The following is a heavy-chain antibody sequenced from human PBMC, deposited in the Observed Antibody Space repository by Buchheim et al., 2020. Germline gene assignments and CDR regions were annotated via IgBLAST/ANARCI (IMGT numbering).Heavy chain of an antibody. J-gene: IGHJ4*02. CDR1: GFTFSSYS. V-gene: IGHV3-48*04. CDR2: ISSSSSTI. CDR3: ARGEGITYYYDSSGLDY. Sequence: EVQLVESGGGLVQPGGSLRLSCAASGFTFSSYSMNWVRQAPGKGLEWVSYISSSSSTIYYADSVKGRFTISRDNAKTSLYLQMNSLRAEDTAVYYCARGEGITYYYDSSGLDYWGQGTL. D-gene: IGHD3-22*01.